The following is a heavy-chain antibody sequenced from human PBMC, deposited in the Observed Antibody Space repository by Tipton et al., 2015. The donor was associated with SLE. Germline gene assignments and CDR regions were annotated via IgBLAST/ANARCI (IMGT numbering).Heavy chain of an antibody. CDR3: ARERQQLVRESAFDI. CDR2: IYYSGST. Sequence: TLSLTCTVSGGSISSSSYYWGWIRQPPGKGLEWIGSIYYSGSTNYNPSLKSRVTISVDTSKNQFSLKLSSVTAADTAVYYCARERQQLVRESAFDIWGQGTMVTVSS. V-gene: IGHV4-39*07. J-gene: IGHJ3*02. CDR1: GGSISSSSYY. D-gene: IGHD6-13*01.